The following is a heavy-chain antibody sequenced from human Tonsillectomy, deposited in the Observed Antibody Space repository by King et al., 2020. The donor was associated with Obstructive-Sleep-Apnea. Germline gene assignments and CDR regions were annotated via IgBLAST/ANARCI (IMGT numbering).Heavy chain of an antibody. D-gene: IGHD3-16*01. CDR3: AGDLRRPNYYYYGMDV. Sequence: VQLVESGGGLVKPGGSLRLSCAASGFTFSSYSMNWVRQAPGKGLEWVSSISSSSSYIYYADSVKGRFTISRDNAKNSLYLQMNSLRAEDTAVYYCAGDLRRPNYYYYGMDVWGQGTTVTVSS. CDR2: ISSSSSYI. V-gene: IGHV3-21*01. J-gene: IGHJ6*02. CDR1: GFTFSSYS.